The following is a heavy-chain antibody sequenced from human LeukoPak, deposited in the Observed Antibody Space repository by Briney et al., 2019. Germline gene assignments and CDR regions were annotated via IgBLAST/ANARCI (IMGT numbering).Heavy chain of an antibody. V-gene: IGHV3-74*01. D-gene: IGHD4-17*01. CDR3: ARDQPDYGANY. Sequence: GGSLRLSCAASGFTFSSYWMHWVRQPPGKGLVWVSRINSDGSSTSYADSVKGRFTISRDNAKNTLYLQMNSLRAEDTAVYYCARDQPDYGANYWGQGTLVTVSS. J-gene: IGHJ4*02. CDR2: INSDGSST. CDR1: GFTFSSYW.